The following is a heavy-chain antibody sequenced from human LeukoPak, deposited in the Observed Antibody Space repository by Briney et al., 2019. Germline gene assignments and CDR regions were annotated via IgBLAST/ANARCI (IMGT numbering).Heavy chain of an antibody. V-gene: IGHV4-59*01. CDR3: ARLSRGAAAGFDC. D-gene: IGHD6-13*01. CDR2: IYYSGST. Sequence: PSETLSLTCTVSDGSISSYYWSWIRQPPGKGLEWIGYIYYSGSTSFNPSLKSRVSISVDTSKNQFSLNLTSVTAADTAFYYCARLSRGAAAGFDCWGPGTLVTVSS. CDR1: DGSISSYY. J-gene: IGHJ4*02.